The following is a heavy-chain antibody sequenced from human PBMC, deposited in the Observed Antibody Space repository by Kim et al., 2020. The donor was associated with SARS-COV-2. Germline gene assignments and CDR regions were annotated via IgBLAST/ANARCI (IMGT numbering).Heavy chain of an antibody. CDR1: GYTFTSYG. CDR2: ISAYNGNT. D-gene: IGHD3-22*01. J-gene: IGHJ6*02. Sequence: ASVKVSCKASGYTFTSYGISWVRQAPGQGLEWMGWISAYNGNTNYAQKLQGRVTMTTDTSTSTAYMELRSLRSDDTAVYYCVVVVIREYYGMDVWGQGTTVTVSS. V-gene: IGHV1-18*01. CDR3: VVVVIREYYGMDV.